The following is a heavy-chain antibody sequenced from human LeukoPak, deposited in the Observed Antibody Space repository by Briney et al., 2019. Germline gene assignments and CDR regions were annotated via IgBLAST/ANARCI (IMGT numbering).Heavy chain of an antibody. CDR1: GYTFTGYY. J-gene: IGHJ6*03. Sequence: GASVKVSCKASGYTFTGYYMHWVRQAPGQGLEWMGWINPNSGGTNYAQKFQGRVTMTRDTSISTAYMELSRLRSDDTAVYYCAREALPAAITHSNYYYYMDVWGKGTTVTVSS. V-gene: IGHV1-2*02. CDR3: AREALPAAITHSNYYYYMDV. D-gene: IGHD2-2*02. CDR2: INPNSGGT.